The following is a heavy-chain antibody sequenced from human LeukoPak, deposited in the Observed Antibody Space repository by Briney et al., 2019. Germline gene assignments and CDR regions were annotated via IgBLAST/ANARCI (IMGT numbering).Heavy chain of an antibody. CDR3: ARRIAAAAAPYYFDY. D-gene: IGHD6-13*01. CDR1: GFTFSSYW. CDR2: INSDGSST. J-gene: IGHJ4*02. Sequence: GGSLRLSCAASGFTFSSYWMHWVRQAPGRGLLWVSRINSDGSSTSYADSVKGRFTISRDNAKNTLYLQMNSLRAEDTAVYYCARRIAAAAAPYYFDYWGQGTLVTVSS. V-gene: IGHV3-74*01.